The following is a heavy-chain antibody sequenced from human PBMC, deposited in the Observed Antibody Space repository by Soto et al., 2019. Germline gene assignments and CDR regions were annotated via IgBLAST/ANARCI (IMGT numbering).Heavy chain of an antibody. D-gene: IGHD5-12*01. Sequence: QVQLVQSGAEVKKPGSSVKVSCKASGGTFSSYAISWVRQAPGQGLEWMGGIIPIFGTANYAQKFQGRVTITADESTSTAYMELSSLRSEDTAVYYCAKTYSGYDYDYGGTWFDPWGQGTLVTVSS. CDR1: GGTFSSYA. CDR3: AKTYSGYDYDYGGTWFDP. CDR2: IIPIFGTA. V-gene: IGHV1-69*01. J-gene: IGHJ5*02.